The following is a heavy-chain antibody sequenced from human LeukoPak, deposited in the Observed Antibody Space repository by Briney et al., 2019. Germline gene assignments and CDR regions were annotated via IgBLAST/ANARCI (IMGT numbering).Heavy chain of an antibody. D-gene: IGHD3-10*01. CDR3: ARGWVHFVY. CDR1: GYTFPSYD. V-gene: IGHV1-8*01. Sequence: ASVTVSCKASGYTFPSYDIKWVRQGTAQGLEWMGWMNPNSGNTGYAQKFQGRVNMTRNTSISTAYMDQSSLRSEHTGMYYCARGWVHFVYLGQGSIVTVSS. J-gene: IGHJ4*02. CDR2: MNPNSGNT.